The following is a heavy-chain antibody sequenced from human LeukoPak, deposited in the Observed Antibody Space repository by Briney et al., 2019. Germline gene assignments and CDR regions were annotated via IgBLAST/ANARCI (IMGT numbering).Heavy chain of an antibody. D-gene: IGHD3-9*01. Sequence: SVKVSCKASGGTFSSYAISWVRQAPGQGLEWMGRIIPIFGTANYAQKFQGRVTITTDESTSTAYMELSSLRSDDTAVYYCARDILTGYGFDPWGQGTLVTVSS. V-gene: IGHV1-69*05. J-gene: IGHJ5*02. CDR2: IIPIFGTA. CDR3: ARDILTGYGFDP. CDR1: GGTFSSYA.